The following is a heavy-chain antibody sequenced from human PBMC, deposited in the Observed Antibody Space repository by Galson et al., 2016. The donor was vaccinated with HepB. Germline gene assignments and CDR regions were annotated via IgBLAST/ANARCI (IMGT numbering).Heavy chain of an antibody. CDR2: ISYDGNNR. CDR1: GFTFNNYG. V-gene: IGHV3-33*08. D-gene: IGHD3-10*01. CDR3: ARDRGLVHYYYGRDV. Sequence: SLRLSCATSGFTFNNYGINWVRQAPGKGLEWVAVISYDGNNRHYADAVRGRFTISRDSSTNTVYLQTNSLRADDTAVYFCARDRGLVHYYYGRDVWGQGTTVTVS. J-gene: IGHJ6*02.